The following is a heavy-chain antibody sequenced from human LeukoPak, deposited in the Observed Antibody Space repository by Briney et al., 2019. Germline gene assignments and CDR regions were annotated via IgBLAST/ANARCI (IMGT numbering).Heavy chain of an antibody. D-gene: IGHD1-7*01. CDR3: VRAVSGTLGGAFDI. Sequence: ASVKVSRKASGYTFIDYFIHWMRQTPGQGLEWLGWINPNSGVTRYAQNFQDRVTMTRDTAAYMELSSLKSDDTAMYYCVRAVSGTLGGAFDIWGQGTAVTVSS. CDR2: INPNSGVT. J-gene: IGHJ3*02. CDR1: GYTFIDYF. V-gene: IGHV1-2*02.